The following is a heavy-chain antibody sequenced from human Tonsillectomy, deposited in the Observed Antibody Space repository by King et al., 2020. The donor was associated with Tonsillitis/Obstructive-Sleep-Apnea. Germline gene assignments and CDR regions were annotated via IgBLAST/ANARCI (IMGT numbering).Heavy chain of an antibody. CDR1: GFTFSSYW. CDR3: ARVLDYFDSSGYRAFDI. CDR2: IKEDGSEK. D-gene: IGHD3-22*01. J-gene: IGHJ3*02. V-gene: IGHV3-7*03. Sequence: DVQLVESGGGLVQPGGSLRLSCAASGFTFSSYWMSWVRQAPGKGLEWVANIKEDGSEKYYVDSVKGRFIISRDNAKNSLYLQMNSLRAEDTAVYYCARVLDYFDSSGYRAFDIWGQGTMVTVSS.